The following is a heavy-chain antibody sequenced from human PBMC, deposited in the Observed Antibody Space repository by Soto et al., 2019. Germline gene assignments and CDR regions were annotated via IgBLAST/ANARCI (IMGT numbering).Heavy chain of an antibody. CDR3: ASDLSGRADV. Sequence: EVQLVESGGGLVRPGGSLRLSCAASGFTFSSYWMHWVRQAPGKGLVWVSRMNEDGGTTDYADSVKGRFTISRDNAKNTLYQQMNSLIVEDTAVYYCASDLSGRADVWGQGTTVTVSS. CDR1: GFTFSSYW. J-gene: IGHJ6*02. V-gene: IGHV3-74*02. D-gene: IGHD3-10*01. CDR2: MNEDGGTT.